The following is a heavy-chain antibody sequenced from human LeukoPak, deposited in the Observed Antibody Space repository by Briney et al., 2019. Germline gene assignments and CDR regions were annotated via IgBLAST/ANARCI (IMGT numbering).Heavy chain of an antibody. CDR3: ARRRGGHYFDY. D-gene: IGHD3-10*01. V-gene: IGHV4-38-2*01. Sequence: SETLSLTCAVSVYSISSGYYWGWIRQPPGKGLEWIGNIYHSGSAYYDPSLKSRVTISVDTSKNQFSLKLSSVTAGDTAMYYCARRRGGHYFDYWGQGTLVTVSS. J-gene: IGHJ4*02. CDR2: IYHSGSA. CDR1: VYSISSGYY.